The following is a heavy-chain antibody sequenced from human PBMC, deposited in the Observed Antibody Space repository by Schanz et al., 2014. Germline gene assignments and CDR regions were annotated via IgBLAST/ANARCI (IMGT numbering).Heavy chain of an antibody. CDR2: FNDGGVNK. V-gene: IGHV3-23*04. CDR3: AKDGPRGSGSYSADGDMDV. CDR1: GFTFSSYS. D-gene: IGHD3-10*01. J-gene: IGHJ6*02. Sequence: EVQLVESGGGLVQPGGSLRLSCTASGFTFSSYSMNWVRQAPGKGLEWVSSFNDGGVNKYYADSVKGRFTISSDNSKSTLYLQMSSLRAEDTAVYYCAKDGPRGSGSYSADGDMDVWGQGTTVTVSS.